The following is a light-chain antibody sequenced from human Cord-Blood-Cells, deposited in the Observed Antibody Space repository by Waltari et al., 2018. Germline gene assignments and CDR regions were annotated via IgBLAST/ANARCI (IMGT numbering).Light chain of an antibody. V-gene: IGLV2-14*01. CDR1: SSDVGCYNY. Sequence: QSALTQPASVSGSPGPSITIPCTGTSSDVGCYNYVSWYQQHPGKAPKLMIYTVSKRPSGVSNRFSGSKSGNTASLTISGLQAEDGADYYCSSYTSSSTLVFGGGTKLTVL. J-gene: IGLJ2*01. CDR2: TVS. CDR3: SSYTSSSTLV.